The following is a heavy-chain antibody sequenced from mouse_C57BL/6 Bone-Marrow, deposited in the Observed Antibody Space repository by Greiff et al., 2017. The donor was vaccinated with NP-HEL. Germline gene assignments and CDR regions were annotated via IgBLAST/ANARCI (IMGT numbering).Heavy chain of an antibody. CDR2: IHPNSGST. J-gene: IGHJ3*01. D-gene: IGHD1-1*01. Sequence: QVQLQQPGAELVKPGASVKLSCKASGYTFTSYWMHWVKQRPGQGLEWIGMIHPNSGSTNYNEKFKSKATLTVDKSSSTAYMQLSSLTSEDSAVYYCARRGIYYYGSSPFVYWGQGTLVTVSA. CDR3: ARRGIYYYGSSPFVY. CDR1: GYTFTSYW. V-gene: IGHV1-64*01.